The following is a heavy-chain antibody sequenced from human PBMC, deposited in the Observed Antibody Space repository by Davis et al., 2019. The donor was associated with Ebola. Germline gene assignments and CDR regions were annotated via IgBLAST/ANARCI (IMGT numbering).Heavy chain of an antibody. CDR1: GYSFTSYW. CDR2: IYPGESDT. CDR3: ARRLRRSRYCSSTSCGGTRFDP. D-gene: IGHD2-2*01. Sequence: GESLKISCKGSGYSFTSYWIGRVRQMPGKGLEWMGIIYPGESDTRYSPSFQGQVTISADNSISTAYLQWSSLKASDTAMYYCARRLRRSRYCSSTSCGGTRFDPWGQGTLVTVSS. J-gene: IGHJ5*02. V-gene: IGHV5-51*01.